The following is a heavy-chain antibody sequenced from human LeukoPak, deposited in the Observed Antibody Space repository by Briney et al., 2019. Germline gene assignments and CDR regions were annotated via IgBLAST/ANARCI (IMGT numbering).Heavy chain of an antibody. CDR3: AKDRYVGIVGATYYFDY. CDR2: ISYDGSNE. V-gene: IGHV3-30-3*01. D-gene: IGHD1-26*01. J-gene: IGHJ4*02. CDR1: GFSFSTYA. Sequence: GGSLRLSCAASGFSFSTYAMHWVRQAPGKGLEWVAVISYDGSNEYYADSVKGRFTISRENAKNSLYLQMNSLRAEDTAVYYCAKDRYVGIVGATYYFDYWGQGTLVTVSS.